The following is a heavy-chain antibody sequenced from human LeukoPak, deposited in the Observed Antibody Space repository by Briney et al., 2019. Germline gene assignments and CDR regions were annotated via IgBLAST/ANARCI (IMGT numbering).Heavy chain of an antibody. CDR3: AKDQRWESPHYLDS. CDR2: ISYDGSNK. Sequence: GGSLRLSCAASGFTFSSYGMHWVRQAPGKGLEWVAVISYDGSNKYYADSVRGRFTISRDNSKNTLYVQMNSLRDEDTALYYCAKDQRWESPHYLDSWGQGTLVTVSS. J-gene: IGHJ4*02. CDR1: GFTFSSYG. V-gene: IGHV3-30*18. D-gene: IGHD1-26*01.